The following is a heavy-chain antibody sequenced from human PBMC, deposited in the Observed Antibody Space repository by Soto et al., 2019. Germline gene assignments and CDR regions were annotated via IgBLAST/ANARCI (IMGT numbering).Heavy chain of an antibody. CDR2: FDPEYGET. D-gene: IGHD3-22*01. J-gene: IGHJ5*02. Sequence: ASVKVSCKVSGYTLTELSIHWVRQAPGEGLEWMGGFDPEYGETIYAQKFQGRVTMTEDTSTDTAYMDLSSLRSEETAVYYCATVLEGSSRYYINWFDPWGPGPLLTLST. CDR3: ATVLEGSSRYYINWFDP. CDR1: GYTLTELS. V-gene: IGHV1-24*01.